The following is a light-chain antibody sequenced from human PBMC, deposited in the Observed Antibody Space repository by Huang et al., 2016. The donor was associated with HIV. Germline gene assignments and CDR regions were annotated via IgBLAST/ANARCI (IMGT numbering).Light chain of an antibody. J-gene: IGKJ2*01. Sequence: DIQMTQSPSPLSASVGDRVTITCRASQSISSWLAWYHQKPGTAPKLLIYDPSSLDSGVPSRFSGSGSGTEFTLTISSLQPDNFATYYCQQYNSYPYTFGQGTKLEIK. CDR2: DPS. CDR1: QSISSW. V-gene: IGKV1-5*01. CDR3: QQYNSYPYT.